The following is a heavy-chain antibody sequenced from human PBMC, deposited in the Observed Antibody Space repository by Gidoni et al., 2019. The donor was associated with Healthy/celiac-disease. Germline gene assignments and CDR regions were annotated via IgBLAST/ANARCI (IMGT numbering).Heavy chain of an antibody. D-gene: IGHD6-19*01. CDR1: GFTFSSHS. Sequence: EVPLVESGGGLVKPGGSLRLSCAASGFTFSSHSMNWVRQAPGKGLEWVSSISSSSSNIYYADSVKGRFTISRDNAKNSLYLQMNSLRAEDTAVYYCARGIAVTGGYYYYGMDVWGQGTTVTVSS. CDR3: ARGIAVTGGYYYYGMDV. J-gene: IGHJ6*02. V-gene: IGHV3-21*01. CDR2: ISSSSSNI.